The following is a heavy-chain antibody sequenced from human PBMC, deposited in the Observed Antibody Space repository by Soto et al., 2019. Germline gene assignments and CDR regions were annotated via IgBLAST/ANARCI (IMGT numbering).Heavy chain of an antibody. D-gene: IGHD3-16*01. CDR2: ISGSGGST. V-gene: IGHV3-23*01. J-gene: IGHJ4*02. CDR3: AKVDSYDYIWGSGKGDY. CDR1: GFTFSSYA. Sequence: GGSLRLSCAASGFTFSSYAMSWVRQAPGKGLEWVSAISGSGGSTYYADSVKGRFTISRDNSKNTLYLQMNSLRAEDTAVYYCAKVDSYDYIWGSGKGDYWGQGTLVTVSS.